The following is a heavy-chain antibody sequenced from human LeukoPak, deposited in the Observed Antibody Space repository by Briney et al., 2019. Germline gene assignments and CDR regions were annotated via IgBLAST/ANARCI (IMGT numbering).Heavy chain of an antibody. Sequence: SETLSLTCTVSGGSISNYYWSWLRQPPGKGLEWIGYIYYSGSTNYNPSLKSRVTISVDTSKNQFSLNLSSVTAADTAMYYCARDRSPEGYYDSSHWDYYHGMDVWGQGTTVTVSS. CDR1: GGSISNYY. CDR3: ARDRSPEGYYDSSHWDYYHGMDV. J-gene: IGHJ6*02. D-gene: IGHD3-22*01. CDR2: IYYSGST. V-gene: IGHV4-59*01.